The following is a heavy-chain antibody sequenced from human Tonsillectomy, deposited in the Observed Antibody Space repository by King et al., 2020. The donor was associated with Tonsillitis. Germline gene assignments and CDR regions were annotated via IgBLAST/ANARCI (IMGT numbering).Heavy chain of an antibody. D-gene: IGHD2-2*01. V-gene: IGHV2-5*02. J-gene: IGHJ4*02. CDR1: GFSLSRSGVS. CDR3: ARGTIVIVPAAMLEVFDN. Sequence: TLKESGPTLVKPTQTLTLTCTFSGFSLSRSGVSVGWIRQPPGKALEWLALIYGDGDKRYSPSLKSRHTISKATSKNQVVLTMTTLDPVDTATYFCARGTIVIVPAAMLEVFDNWGQGTLVTVSS. CDR2: IYGDGDK.